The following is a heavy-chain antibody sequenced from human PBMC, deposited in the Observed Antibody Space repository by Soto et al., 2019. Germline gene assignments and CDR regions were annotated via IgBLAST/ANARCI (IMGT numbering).Heavy chain of an antibody. Sequence: VGSLRLSCAASGFTFSSYSMNWVRQAPGKGLEWVSSISSSSSYIYYADSVKGRFTISRDNAKNSLYLQMNSLRAEDTAVYYCARDSMVRGVIILFDYWGQGTLVTVSS. D-gene: IGHD3-10*01. CDR1: GFTFSSYS. CDR3: ARDSMVRGVIILFDY. V-gene: IGHV3-21*01. CDR2: ISSSSSYI. J-gene: IGHJ4*02.